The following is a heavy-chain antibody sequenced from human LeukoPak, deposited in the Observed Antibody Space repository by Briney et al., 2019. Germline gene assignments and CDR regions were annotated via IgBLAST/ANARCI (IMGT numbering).Heavy chain of an antibody. CDR1: GFTFDDYG. D-gene: IGHD3-3*01. CDR2: FNWIVGST. CDR3: ARARGYDFWSGTDY. J-gene: IGHJ4*02. V-gene: IGHV3-20*04. Sequence: GGSLRLSCAPSGFTFDDYGISWVRQPPGNGLEWVSGFNWIVGSTGHADSVTGRFTLPRDNAKNSLYLQMNSMRAEDTALYYYARARGYDFWSGTDYWGQGTMVTVSS.